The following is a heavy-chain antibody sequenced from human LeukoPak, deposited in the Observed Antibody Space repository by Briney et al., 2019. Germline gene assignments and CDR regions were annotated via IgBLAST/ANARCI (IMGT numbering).Heavy chain of an antibody. CDR3: TGAQYYDSSGYIV. Sequence: PGGSLRLSCAASGFTFGTYAMTWVRQAPGKGLEWFSSFSGTGGSTYYADSVKGRFTISRDNSKNTLYLQMNSLRAEDTAVYYCTGAQYYDSSGYIVWGQGTLVTVSS. CDR1: GFTFGTYA. CDR2: FSGTGGST. V-gene: IGHV3-23*01. J-gene: IGHJ4*02. D-gene: IGHD3-22*01.